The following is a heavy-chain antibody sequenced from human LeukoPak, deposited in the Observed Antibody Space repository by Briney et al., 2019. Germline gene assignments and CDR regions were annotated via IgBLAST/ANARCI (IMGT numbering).Heavy chain of an antibody. D-gene: IGHD2-2*01. V-gene: IGHV4-61*02. CDR1: GGSISSGSYY. CDR2: IYTSGST. J-gene: IGHJ6*03. CDR3: AREESYCGSTSCYYYYYYMDV. Sequence: SETLSLTCTVSGGSISSGSYYWSWIRQPAGKGLEWIGRIYTSGSTNYNPSLKSRVTISVDTSKNQFPLKLSSVTAADTAVYYCAREESYCGSTSCYYYYYYMDVWGKGTTVTISS.